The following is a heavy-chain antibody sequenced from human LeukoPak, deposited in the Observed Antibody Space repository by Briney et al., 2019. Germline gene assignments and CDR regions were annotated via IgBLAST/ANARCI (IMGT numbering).Heavy chain of an antibody. V-gene: IGHV3-64*01. J-gene: IGHJ4*02. Sequence: PGGSLRLSCAASGFTFSSYAMHWVRQAPGKGLEYVSAISSNGGGTYYANSVKGRFTISRDNSKNTLYLQMGSLRAEDMAVYYCARGSSSGYYYLFDYWGQGTLVTVSS. CDR1: GFTFSSYA. CDR3: ARGSSSGYYYLFDY. CDR2: ISSNGGGT. D-gene: IGHD3-22*01.